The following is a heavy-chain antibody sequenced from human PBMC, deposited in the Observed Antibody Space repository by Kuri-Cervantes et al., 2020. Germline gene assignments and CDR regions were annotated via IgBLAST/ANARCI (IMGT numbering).Heavy chain of an antibody. CDR3: ARGRGRGAWSGSLMDV. V-gene: IGHV4-34*01. Sequence: SETLSLTCAVYGGSFSGYYWSWIRQPPGKGLEWIGEINHSGSINYNPSLKSRVTISVDTSKNQFSLKLSSVTAADTAVYYCARGRGRGAWSGSLMDVWGKGTTVTDSS. J-gene: IGHJ6*03. CDR1: GGSFSGYY. CDR2: INHSGSI. D-gene: IGHD3-3*01.